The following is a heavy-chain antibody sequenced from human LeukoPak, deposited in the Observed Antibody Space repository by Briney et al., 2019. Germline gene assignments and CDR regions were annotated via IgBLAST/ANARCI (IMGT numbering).Heavy chain of an antibody. V-gene: IGHV4-39*07. Sequence: SETLSLTCTVSGGSISSSSYYWGWIRQPPGKGLEWIGSIYYSGSTYYNPSLKRRVTQSVDTSQNQFSLKLGSVTAANTAVYYCGSTGGGGGGYDFWNRFIKPSHDAFDIWGQGTMVTVSS. CDR1: GGSISSSSYY. CDR2: IYYSGST. CDR3: GSTGGGGGGYDFWNRFIKPSHDAFDI. D-gene: IGHD3-3*01. J-gene: IGHJ3*02.